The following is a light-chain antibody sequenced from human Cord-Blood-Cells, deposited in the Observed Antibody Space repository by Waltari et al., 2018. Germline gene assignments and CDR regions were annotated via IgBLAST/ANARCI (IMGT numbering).Light chain of an antibody. CDR2: EGS. CDR1: SSHVGSYNL. CDR3: CSYAGSSTWV. J-gene: IGLJ3*02. Sequence: QSALTQPASVSGSPGQSITTSCTGTSSHVGSYNLVPWYQQHPGKAPKLMIYEGSKRPSGVSNRFSGSKSGNTASLTISGLQAEDEADYYCCSYAGSSTWVFGGGTKLTVL. V-gene: IGLV2-23*01.